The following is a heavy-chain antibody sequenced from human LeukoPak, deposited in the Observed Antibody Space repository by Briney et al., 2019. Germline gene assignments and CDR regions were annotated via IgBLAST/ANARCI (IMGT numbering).Heavy chain of an antibody. J-gene: IGHJ5*02. CDR1: GGSISSGYYY. V-gene: IGHV4-30-4*08. CDR3: ARVRVTISIDP. Sequence: SETLSLTCTVSGGSISSGYYYWSWIRQPPGKGLEWIGYIYYSGSTYYNPSLKSRVTISVDTSKNQFSLKLSSVTAADTAVYYCARVRVTISIDPWGQGTLVTVSS. D-gene: IGHD3-3*01. CDR2: IYYSGST.